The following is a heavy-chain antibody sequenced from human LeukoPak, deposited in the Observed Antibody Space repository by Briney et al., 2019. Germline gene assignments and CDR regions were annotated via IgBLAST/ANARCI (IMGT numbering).Heavy chain of an antibody. CDR2: VSGSGGYT. J-gene: IGHJ4*02. D-gene: IGHD3-22*01. CDR3: AKDRPNYYDSSGHYYRRDGDY. CDR1: GFTFSSYA. Sequence: GGSLRLSCAASGFTFSSYAMSWVRQAPGKGLEWVSSVSGSGGYTYYAGSVKGRFTISRDNSKNTLNLQMNSLRAEDTAIYYCAKDRPNYYDSSGHYYRRDGDYWGQGTLVTVSS. V-gene: IGHV3-23*01.